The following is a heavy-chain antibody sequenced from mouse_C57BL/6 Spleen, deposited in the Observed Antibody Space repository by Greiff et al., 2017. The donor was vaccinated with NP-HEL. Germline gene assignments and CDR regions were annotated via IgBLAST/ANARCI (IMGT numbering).Heavy chain of an antibody. J-gene: IGHJ2*01. CDR2: IYPGSGST. CDR1: GYTFTSYW. V-gene: IGHV1-55*01. D-gene: IGHD2-4*01. Sequence: QVQLQQPGAELVKPGASVKMSCKASGYTFTSYWITWVKQRPGQGLEWIGDIYPGSGSTNYNEKFKSKATLTVDTSSSTAYMQLSSLTSEDSAVYYCARSGDYDEDFDYWGQGTTLTVSS. CDR3: ARSGDYDEDFDY.